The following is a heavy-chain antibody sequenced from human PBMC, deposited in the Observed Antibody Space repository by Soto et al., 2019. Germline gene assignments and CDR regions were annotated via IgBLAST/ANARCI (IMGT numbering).Heavy chain of an antibody. D-gene: IGHD1-26*01. CDR3: ARPYSGGPNDPFDV. V-gene: IGHV5-51*01. J-gene: IGHJ3*01. Sequence: PGESLKISCKGSGYTFTNYWIGWVRQMPGKGLEWMGVIYPGDSHAIYSPSFQGQVTMSADKSISTAYLQWSSLKASDTAMYYCARPYSGGPNDPFDVWGQGTMVTVSS. CDR2: IYPGDSHA. CDR1: GYTFTNYW.